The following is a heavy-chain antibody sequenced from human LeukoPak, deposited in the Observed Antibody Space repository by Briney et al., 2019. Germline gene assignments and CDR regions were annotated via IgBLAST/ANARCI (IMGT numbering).Heavy chain of an antibody. CDR1: GGTFSSYA. J-gene: IGHJ6*02. Sequence: ASVTVSCKASGGTFSSYAISWVRQAPGQGLEWMGRIIPILGIANYAQKFQGRVTITADKSTSTAYMELSSLRSEDTAVYYCARSLRSYYYGMDVWGQGTTVTVSS. CDR3: ARSLRSYYYGMDV. CDR2: IIPILGIA. V-gene: IGHV1-69*04.